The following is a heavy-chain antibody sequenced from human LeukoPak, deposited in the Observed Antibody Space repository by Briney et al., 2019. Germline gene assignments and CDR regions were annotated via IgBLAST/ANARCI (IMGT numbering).Heavy chain of an antibody. CDR1: RFTFSGYG. CDR2: IWYDGSNK. J-gene: IGHJ4*02. D-gene: IGHD6-19*01. CDR3: ARFRYSSGWPDY. V-gene: IGHV3-33*01. Sequence: PGRSLRLSCAASRFTFSGYGMHWVRQAPGKGLEWVAVIWYDGSNKYYADSVKGRFTISRDNSKNTLYLQMNSLRAEDTAVYYCARFRYSSGWPDYWGQGTLVTVSS.